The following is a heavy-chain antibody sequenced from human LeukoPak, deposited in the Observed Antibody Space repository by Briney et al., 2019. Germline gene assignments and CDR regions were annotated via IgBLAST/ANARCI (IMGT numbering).Heavy chain of an antibody. V-gene: IGHV4-34*01. Sequence: SSETLSLTCAVYGGSFSGYYWSWIRQPPGKGLEWIGEINHSGSANYNPSLKSRVTISVDTSKNQFSLKLSSVTAADTAVYYCARGGDWFDPWGQGTLVTVSS. J-gene: IGHJ5*02. CDR2: INHSGSA. D-gene: IGHD3-10*01. CDR3: ARGGDWFDP. CDR1: GGSFSGYY.